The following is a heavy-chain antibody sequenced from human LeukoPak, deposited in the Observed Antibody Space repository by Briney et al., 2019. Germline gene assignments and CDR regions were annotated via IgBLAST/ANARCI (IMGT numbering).Heavy chain of an antibody. J-gene: IGHJ3*02. Sequence: SETLSLTCTVSGGSSSSGGYYWSWIRQPPGKGLEWIGYIYHSGSTYYNPSLKSRVTISVDRSKNQFSLKLSSVTAADTAVYYCARGSSSSPDAFDIWGQGTMVTVSS. CDR2: IYHSGST. CDR3: ARGSSSSPDAFDI. CDR1: GGSSSSGGYY. D-gene: IGHD6-6*01. V-gene: IGHV4-30-2*01.